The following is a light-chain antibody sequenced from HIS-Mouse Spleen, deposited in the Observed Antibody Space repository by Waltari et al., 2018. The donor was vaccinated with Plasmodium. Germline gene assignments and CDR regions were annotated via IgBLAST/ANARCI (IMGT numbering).Light chain of an antibody. Sequence: SYELTQPPSVSVSPGQTASITCSGDKLGDKYACWYQQKPGQSPVLVIYQDSKRPSGISGRLSGSHSGNTATLAISGTQAMDEADYYCQAWDSSTVVFGGGTKLTVL. CDR1: KLGDKY. CDR2: QDS. V-gene: IGLV3-1*01. CDR3: QAWDSSTVV. J-gene: IGLJ2*01.